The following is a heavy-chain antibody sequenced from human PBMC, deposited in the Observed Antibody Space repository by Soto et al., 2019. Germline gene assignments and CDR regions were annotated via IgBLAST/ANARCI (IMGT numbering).Heavy chain of an antibody. CDR2: IGSSGSTI. D-gene: IGHD3-10*01. V-gene: IGHV3-11*01. CDR3: ARDRGGYLDY. CDR1: GFTFSDYY. Sequence: XVSLRLSYAVSGFTFSDYYMSWIRQAPGKGLEWVSYIGSSGSTIYYADSVKGRFTISRDNAKNSLYLQMNSLRAEDTAVYFCARDRGGYLDYWGQGTLVTVSS. J-gene: IGHJ4*02.